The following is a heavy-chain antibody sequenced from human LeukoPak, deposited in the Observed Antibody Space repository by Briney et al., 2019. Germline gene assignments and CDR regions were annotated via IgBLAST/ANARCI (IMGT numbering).Heavy chain of an antibody. CDR3: ARDNGLLWFGELLLGIDY. Sequence: GGSLRLSCAASGFTFSTYSMNWVRQAPGKGLEWVSSISSSSSYIHYADSVKGRFTISRDNAKNSLCLQMNSLRAEDTAVYYCARDNGLLWFGELLLGIDYWGQGTLVTVSS. CDR1: GFTFSTYS. CDR2: ISSSSSYI. V-gene: IGHV3-21*01. D-gene: IGHD3-10*01. J-gene: IGHJ4*02.